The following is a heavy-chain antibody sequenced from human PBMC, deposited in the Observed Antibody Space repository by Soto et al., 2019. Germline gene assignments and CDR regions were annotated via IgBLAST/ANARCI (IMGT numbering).Heavy chain of an antibody. CDR2: INHSGST. Sequence: PSETLSLTCAVYGGSFSGYYWSWIRQPPGKGLEWIGEINHSGSTNYNPSLKSRVTISVDTSKNQFSLKLSSVTAADTAVYYCARIHEGYYDSSGPGEHYYYGMDVWGQGTTVTVSS. J-gene: IGHJ6*02. CDR1: GGSFSGYY. V-gene: IGHV4-34*01. D-gene: IGHD3-22*01. CDR3: ARIHEGYYDSSGPGEHYYYGMDV.